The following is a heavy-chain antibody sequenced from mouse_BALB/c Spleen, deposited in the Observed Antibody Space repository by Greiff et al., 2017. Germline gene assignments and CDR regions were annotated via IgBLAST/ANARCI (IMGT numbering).Heavy chain of an antibody. D-gene: IGHD1-1*01. CDR1: GFTFSSYA. J-gene: IGHJ1*01. V-gene: IGHV5-6-5*01. CDR3: ARGGITTVVAWYFDV. CDR2: ISSGGST. Sequence: DVKLVESGGGLVKPGGSLKLSCAASGFTFSSYAMSWVRQTPEKRLEWVASISSGGSTYYPDSVKGRFTISRDNARNILYLQMSSLRSEDTAMYYCARGGITTVVAWYFDVWGAGTTVTVSS.